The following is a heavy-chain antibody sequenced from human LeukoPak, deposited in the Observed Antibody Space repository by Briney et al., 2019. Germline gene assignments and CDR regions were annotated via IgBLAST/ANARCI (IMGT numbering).Heavy chain of an antibody. CDR3: ARVQWLVQRSPGSDY. CDR1: GFTFSSYW. CDR2: INSDGSST. J-gene: IGHJ4*02. V-gene: IGHV3-74*01. Sequence: GGSLRLSCAASGFTFSSYWMHWVRQAPGKGLVWVSRINSDGSSTSYADSVKGRFTISRDNAKNTLYLQMNSLRAEDTAVYYCARVQWLVQRSPGSDYWGQGTLVTVSS. D-gene: IGHD6-19*01.